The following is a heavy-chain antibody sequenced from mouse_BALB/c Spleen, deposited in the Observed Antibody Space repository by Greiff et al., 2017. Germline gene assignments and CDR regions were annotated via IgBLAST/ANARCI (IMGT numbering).Heavy chain of an antibody. J-gene: IGHJ3*01. CDR3: ARWGYYGRFAY. Sequence: QVQLQQSGAELMKPGASVKISCKATGYTFSSYWIEWVKQRPGHGLEWIGEILPGSGSTNYNEKFKGKATFTADTSSNTAYMQLSSLTSEDSAVYYCARWGYYGRFAYWGQGTLVTVSA. V-gene: IGHV1-9*01. CDR2: ILPGSGST. D-gene: IGHD1-1*01. CDR1: GYTFSSYW.